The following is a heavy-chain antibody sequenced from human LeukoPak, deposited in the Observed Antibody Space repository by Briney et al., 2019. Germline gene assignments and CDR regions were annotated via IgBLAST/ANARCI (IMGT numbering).Heavy chain of an antibody. D-gene: IGHD5-18*01. V-gene: IGHV1-2*02. Sequence: ASVKVSCKASGYTFTGYYMHWVRQAPGQGLEWMGWINPNSGGTNYAQKFQGRVTMTRDTSISTAYMELSRLRADDTAVYYCARASNAYNYGYDAIDIWGQGTVVTVSS. CDR3: ARASNAYNYGYDAIDI. CDR2: INPNSGGT. J-gene: IGHJ3*02. CDR1: GYTFTGYY.